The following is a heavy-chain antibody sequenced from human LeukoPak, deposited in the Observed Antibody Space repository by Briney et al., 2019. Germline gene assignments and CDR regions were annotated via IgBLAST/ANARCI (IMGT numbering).Heavy chain of an antibody. V-gene: IGHV3-23*01. CDR2: ISGSGGST. Sequence: GESLRLSCAASGFTFSSYSMHWVRQAPGKGLEWVSAISGSGGSTYYADSVKGRFTISRDNSKNTLYLQMNSLRAEDTAVYYCAKDPLSYDFWSGYYPNDAFDIWGQGTMVTVSS. CDR1: GFTFSSYS. J-gene: IGHJ3*02. CDR3: AKDPLSYDFWSGYYPNDAFDI. D-gene: IGHD3-3*01.